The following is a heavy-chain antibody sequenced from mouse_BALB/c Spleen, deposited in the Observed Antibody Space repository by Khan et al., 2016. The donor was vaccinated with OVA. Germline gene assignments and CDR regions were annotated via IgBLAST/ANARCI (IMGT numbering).Heavy chain of an antibody. Sequence: EVQLQESGPGLVKPSQSLSLTCSVTGYSITSVYFWNWIRQFLGNKLEWMGYIRYDGNSNYNPSLKNRISITRDTSKNQFFLKLNSLSPEDTATDYSAREGSSSTARFEYWGQGTLVTVSA. CDR2: IRYDGNS. CDR1: GYSITSVYF. CDR3: AREGSSSTARFEY. V-gene: IGHV3-6*02. D-gene: IGHD3-1*01. J-gene: IGHJ3*01.